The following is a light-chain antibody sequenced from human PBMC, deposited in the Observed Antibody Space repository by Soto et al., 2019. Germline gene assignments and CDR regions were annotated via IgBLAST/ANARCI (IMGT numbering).Light chain of an antibody. J-gene: IGLJ2*01. CDR1: KLGDKY. V-gene: IGLV3-1*01. Sequence: ELTQPPSVSVSPGQTASITCSGDKLGDKYACWYQQKPGQSPVLVIYQDSKRPSGIPERFSGSNSGNTATLTISGTQAMDEADYYCQAWDSSTLVVFGGGTQLTVL. CDR2: QDS. CDR3: QAWDSSTLVV.